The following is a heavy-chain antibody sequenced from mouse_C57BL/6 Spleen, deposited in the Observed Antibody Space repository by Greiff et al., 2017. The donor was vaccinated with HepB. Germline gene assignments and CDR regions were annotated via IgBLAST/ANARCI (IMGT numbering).Heavy chain of an antibody. V-gene: IGHV1-69*01. D-gene: IGHD2-3*01. CDR3: ARGGDGYRDY. Sequence: QVQLQQPGAELVMPGASVKLSCKASGYTFTSYWMHWVKQRPGQGLEWIGEIDPSDSYTNYNQKFKGKSTLTVDKSSSTAYMQLSSLTSEDSAVYYCARGGDGYRDYWGQGTTLTVSS. CDR2: IDPSDSYT. J-gene: IGHJ2*01. CDR1: GYTFTSYW.